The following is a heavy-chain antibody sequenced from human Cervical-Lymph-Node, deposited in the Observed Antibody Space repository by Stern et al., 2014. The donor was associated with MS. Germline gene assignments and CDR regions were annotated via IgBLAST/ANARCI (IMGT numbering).Heavy chain of an antibody. J-gene: IGHJ4*02. Sequence: QITLKESGPALVKPTQTLTLTCTFSGFSLSTSGMRVNWIRQPPGKALEWLGRIDWDDDNSYSPSLKTRLTISKDTSKNQVVLTMTNMDPVDTATYYCARTTYCSGGSCYPDYWGQGTLVTVSS. CDR2: IDWDDDN. CDR3: ARTTYCSGGSCYPDY. V-gene: IGHV2-70*04. CDR1: GFSLSTSGMR. D-gene: IGHD2-15*01.